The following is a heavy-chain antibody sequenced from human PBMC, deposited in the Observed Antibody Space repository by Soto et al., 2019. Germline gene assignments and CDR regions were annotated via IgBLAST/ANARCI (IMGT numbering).Heavy chain of an antibody. CDR1: GGTFSSYT. Sequence: QVQLVQSGAEVKKPGSSVKVSCKASGGTFSSYTISWVRQAPGQGLEWMGRIIPILGIANYAQKFQGRVTITAHKSTSTAYMELSSLRSEDTAVYYCARGTYSGSYHDDYWGQGTLVTVSS. D-gene: IGHD1-26*01. J-gene: IGHJ4*02. V-gene: IGHV1-69*02. CDR3: ARGTYSGSYHDDY. CDR2: IIPILGIA.